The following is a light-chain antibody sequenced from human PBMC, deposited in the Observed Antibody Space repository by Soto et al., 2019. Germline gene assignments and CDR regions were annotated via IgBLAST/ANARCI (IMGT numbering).Light chain of an antibody. Sequence: EIVMTQSPATLSVSPGERATLSCRASQSVSSNLAWYQQKPGQAPRLLIYGASTRATGIPARFSGSGSGTEFTLNISSLQSEDFSVYYCHQYNNWPPHTFGQGTKLDIK. CDR2: GAS. CDR1: QSVSSN. CDR3: HQYNNWPPHT. J-gene: IGKJ2*01. V-gene: IGKV3-15*01.